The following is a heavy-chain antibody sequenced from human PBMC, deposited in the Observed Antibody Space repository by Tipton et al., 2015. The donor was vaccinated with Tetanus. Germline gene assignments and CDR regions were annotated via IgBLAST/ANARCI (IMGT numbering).Heavy chain of an antibody. CDR3: ARVHTPGLLGRYPLDY. D-gene: IGHD3-9*01. V-gene: IGHV3-33*08. Sequence: SLRLSCAASGFTFSSYAMSWVRQAPGKGLEWVAVIWYDGSNKYYADSVKGRFTISRANARNSLYLQMNSLRGDDTGVYFCARVHTPGLLGRYPLDYWGQGTLVTVSS. J-gene: IGHJ4*02. CDR2: IWYDGSNK. CDR1: GFTFSSYA.